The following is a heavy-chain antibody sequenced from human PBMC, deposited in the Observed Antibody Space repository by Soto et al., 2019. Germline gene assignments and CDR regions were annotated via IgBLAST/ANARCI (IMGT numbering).Heavy chain of an antibody. CDR1: GFTFSNAW. J-gene: IGHJ6*02. Sequence: EVQLVESGGGLVKPGGSLRLSCAASGFTFSNAWMNWVRQDPGKGLEWVGRIKSKTDGGTTDYAAPVKGRFTISRDDSKNTLYLQMNSLKTEDTAVYYCTTGATVTSYYYYGMDVWGQGTTVTVSS. V-gene: IGHV3-15*07. CDR3: TTGATVTSYYYYGMDV. CDR2: IKSKTDGGTT. D-gene: IGHD4-17*01.